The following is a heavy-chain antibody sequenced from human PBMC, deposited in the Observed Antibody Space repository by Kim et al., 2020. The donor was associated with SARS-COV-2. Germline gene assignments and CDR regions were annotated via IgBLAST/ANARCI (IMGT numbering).Heavy chain of an antibody. V-gene: IGHV1-69*13. CDR3: ASRSASRYYYYYYMDV. Sequence: SVKVSCKASGGTFSSYAISWVRQAPGQGLEWMGGIIPIFGTANYAQKFQGRVTITADESTSTAYMELSSLRSEDTAVYYCASRSASRYYYYYYMDVWGKGTTVTVSS. CDR1: GGTFSSYA. CDR2: IIPIFGTA. J-gene: IGHJ6*03. D-gene: IGHD2-2*01.